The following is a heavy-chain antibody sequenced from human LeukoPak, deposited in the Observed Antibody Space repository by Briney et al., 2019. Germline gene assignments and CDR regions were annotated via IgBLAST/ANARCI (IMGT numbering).Heavy chain of an antibody. CDR2: IYPGDSDT. CDR1: GYSFTSYW. D-gene: IGHD3-22*01. Sequence: GESLKISCKGSGYSFTSYWIGWVRQMPGKGLEWMGIIYPGDSDTRYSPSFQGQVTISADKSISTAYLQWSSLKASDTAMYYCARRYHYDSSGYYYFDYWGQGTLVTVSS. J-gene: IGHJ4*02. V-gene: IGHV5-51*01. CDR3: ARRYHYDSSGYYYFDY.